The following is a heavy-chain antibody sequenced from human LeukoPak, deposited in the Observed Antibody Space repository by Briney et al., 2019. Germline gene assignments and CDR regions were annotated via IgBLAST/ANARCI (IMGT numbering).Heavy chain of an antibody. Sequence: SETLSLTCAVYSGSLSGYYWSWIRQHPGKGLEWIGEINHSGSTNYNPSLKSRVTISVDTSKNQFSLKLSSVTAADTAVYYCARSAAAAGTFDYWGQGTLVTVSS. CDR3: ARSAAAAGTFDY. D-gene: IGHD6-13*01. CDR2: INHSGST. CDR1: SGSLSGYY. V-gene: IGHV4-34*01. J-gene: IGHJ4*02.